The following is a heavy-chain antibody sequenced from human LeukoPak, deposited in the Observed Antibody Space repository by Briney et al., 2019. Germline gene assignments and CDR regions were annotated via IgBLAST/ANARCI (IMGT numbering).Heavy chain of an antibody. J-gene: IGHJ4*02. V-gene: IGHV1-24*01. CDR1: GYTFTSYY. CDR2: FDPEDGET. D-gene: IGHD6-19*01. CDR3: ATAYARTGYSSGWKLFDY. Sequence: GASVKVSCKASGYTFTSYYMHWVRQAPGKGLEWMGGFDPEDGETIYAQKFQGRVTMTEDTSTDTAYMELSSLRSEDTAVYYCATAYARTGYSSGWKLFDYWGQGTLVTVSS.